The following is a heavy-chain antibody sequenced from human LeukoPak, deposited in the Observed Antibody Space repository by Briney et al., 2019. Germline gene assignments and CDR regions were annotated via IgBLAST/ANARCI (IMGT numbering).Heavy chain of an antibody. D-gene: IGHD2-21*02. CDR3: ARAAAYCGGDCYSGSLNYYGMDV. J-gene: IGHJ6*02. Sequence: ASVKVSCKASGGTFSSYTISWVRQAPGQGLEWMGRIISILGIANYAQKFQGRVTITADKSTSTAYMELSSLRSEDTAVYYCARAAAYCGGDCYSGSLNYYGMDVWGQGTTVTVSS. CDR1: GGTFSSYT. CDR2: IISILGIA. V-gene: IGHV1-69*02.